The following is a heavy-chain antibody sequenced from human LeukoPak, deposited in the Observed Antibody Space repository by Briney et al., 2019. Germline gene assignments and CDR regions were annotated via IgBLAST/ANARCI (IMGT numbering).Heavy chain of an antibody. CDR1: GFTFSSYA. CDR2: ISYDGSNK. V-gene: IGHV3-30-3*01. Sequence: GGSLRLSCAASGFTFSSYAMHWVRQAPGKGLEWVAVISYDGSNKYYADSVKGRFTISRDNSKNTLYLQMNSLRAEDTAVYYCAKGLSGGGQRGYFACWGQGTLVTVSS. J-gene: IGHJ4*02. D-gene: IGHD4-23*01. CDR3: AKGLSGGGQRGYFAC.